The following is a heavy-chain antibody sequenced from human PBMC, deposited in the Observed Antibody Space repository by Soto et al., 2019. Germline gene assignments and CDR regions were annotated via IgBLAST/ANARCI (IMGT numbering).Heavy chain of an antibody. D-gene: IGHD6-19*01. CDR1: GGSITSANW. CDR2: ISHSGIT. Sequence: SETLSLTCAVSGGSITSANWWTWVRQPPGGGLEWIGEISHSGITNYKASLKSRVTMSVDKTKNDVSLKLTSVTAADTAVYYCARVLRGWPDPWGQGTPVTVSS. J-gene: IGHJ5*02. V-gene: IGHV4-4*02. CDR3: ARVLRGWPDP.